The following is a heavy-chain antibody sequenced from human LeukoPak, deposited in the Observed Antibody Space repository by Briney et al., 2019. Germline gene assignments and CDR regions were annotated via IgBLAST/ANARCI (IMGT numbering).Heavy chain of an antibody. CDR3: AKFEQLGGDY. Sequence: GGSLRLSCAASGFTFSSYGMHWVRQAPGKGLEWVAVISYDGSNKYYADSVKGRFTISRDNSKNTLYLQMNSLRAEDTAVHYCAKFEQLGGDYWGQGTLVTVSS. J-gene: IGHJ4*02. D-gene: IGHD6-6*01. CDR2: ISYDGSNK. V-gene: IGHV3-30*18. CDR1: GFTFSSYG.